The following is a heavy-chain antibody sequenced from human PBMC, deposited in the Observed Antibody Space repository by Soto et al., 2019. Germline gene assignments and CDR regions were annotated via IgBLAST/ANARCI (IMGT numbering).Heavy chain of an antibody. V-gene: IGHV1-3*01. Sequence: QVQLVQSGAEVKKPGSSVKVSCKASGYTFTSYAMHWVRQAPGQRLEWMGWINAGNGNTKYAQKFQGRVTITRDASASTGYMELGSLRSEDTAVYDCARERIVVVAAHGSGNGFDVWGQGTMVTVSS. D-gene: IGHD2-15*01. J-gene: IGHJ5*02. CDR1: GYTFTSYA. CDR2: INAGNGNT. CDR3: ARERIVVVAAHGSGNGFDV.